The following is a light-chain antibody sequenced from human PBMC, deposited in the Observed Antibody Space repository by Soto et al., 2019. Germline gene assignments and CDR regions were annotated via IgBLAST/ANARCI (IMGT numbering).Light chain of an antibody. J-gene: IGLJ2*01. CDR3: ASYGGVNNLL. V-gene: IGLV2-8*01. CDR2: DVT. CDR1: SSDIGGYNF. Sequence: QSALTQPPSASGSPGQSVTIACTGTSSDIGGYNFVSWYQQHPGKAPKLMIYDVTKRPSGVPDRFSGSKSGNTASLTVSGLLAEDEADYYCASYGGVNNLLFGGGTKVTVL.